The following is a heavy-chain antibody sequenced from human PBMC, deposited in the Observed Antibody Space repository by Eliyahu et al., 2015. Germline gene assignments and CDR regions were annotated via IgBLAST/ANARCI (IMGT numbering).Heavy chain of an antibody. V-gene: IGHV1-69*02. J-gene: IGHJ5*02. Sequence: QVQLVQSGAEVKKPGSSVKVSCKASGVTXSSYTXSWVRQAPGQGLEWMGRIIPILGIANYAQKFQGRVTITADKSTSTAYMELSSLRSEDTAVYYCARARYCSGGSCYLNPRAGWFDPWGQGTLVTVSS. D-gene: IGHD2-15*01. CDR3: ARARYCSGGSCYLNPRAGWFDP. CDR2: IIPILGIA. CDR1: GVTXSSYT.